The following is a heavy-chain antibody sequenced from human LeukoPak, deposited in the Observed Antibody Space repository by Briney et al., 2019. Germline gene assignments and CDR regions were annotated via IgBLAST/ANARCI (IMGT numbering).Heavy chain of an antibody. CDR2: INSDGSST. V-gene: IGHV3-74*01. CDR3: ARGSRRDAVAEYY. CDR1: GFTFSSYS. Sequence: GGSLRLSCAASGFTFSSYSMNWVRQAPGKGLVWVSRINSDGSSTSYADSVKGRFTISRGNAKNTLYLQMNSLRAEDTAVYYCARGSRRDAVAEYYWGQGTLVTVSS. J-gene: IGHJ4*02. D-gene: IGHD6-19*01.